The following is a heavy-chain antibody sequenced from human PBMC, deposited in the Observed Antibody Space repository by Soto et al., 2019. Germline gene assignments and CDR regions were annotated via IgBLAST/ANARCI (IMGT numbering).Heavy chain of an antibody. J-gene: IGHJ4*02. V-gene: IGHV4-31*03. CDR1: GGSISSGGYY. D-gene: IGHD3-10*01. CDR2: IYYSGST. CDR3: ARGVTMVRGVIHTPYFDY. Sequence: QVQLQESGPGLVKPSQTLSLTCTVSGGSISSGGYYWSWIRQHPGKGLEWIGYIYYSGSTYYNPCLKSRVTTSVDTSKNQFSLKLSSVTAADTAVYYCARGVTMVRGVIHTPYFDYWGQGTLVTVSS.